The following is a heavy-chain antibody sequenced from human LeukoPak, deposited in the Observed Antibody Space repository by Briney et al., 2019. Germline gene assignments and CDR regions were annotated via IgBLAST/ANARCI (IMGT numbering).Heavy chain of an antibody. Sequence: GGSLRLSCAASGFTFSSFWMHWVRQAPGKGLVWVSRINSDGRSTYYADSVKGRFTISRDNSKNTLYLQMNSLRAEDTAVYYCAKDSRRGVYYYYGMDVWGQGTTVTVSS. CDR2: INSDGRST. D-gene: IGHD3-10*01. CDR3: AKDSRRGVYYYYGMDV. V-gene: IGHV3-74*01. CDR1: GFTFSSFW. J-gene: IGHJ6*02.